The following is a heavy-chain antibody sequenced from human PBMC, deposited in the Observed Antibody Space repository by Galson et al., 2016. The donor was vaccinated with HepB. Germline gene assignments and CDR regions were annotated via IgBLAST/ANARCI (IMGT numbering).Heavy chain of an antibody. D-gene: IGHD6-19*01. V-gene: IGHV3-48*02. Sequence: SLRLSCAASGFTFSSYSMNWVRQAPGKGLEWVSYISSSSTIYYADSVKGRFTISRDNAKDSLSLQMNSLRDEDTAVYYCARAGHSSGWYPFNFWWCDPWGQGTLVTVSS. CDR2: ISSSSTI. J-gene: IGHJ5*02. CDR1: GFTFSSYS. CDR3: ARAGHSSGWYPFNFWWCDP.